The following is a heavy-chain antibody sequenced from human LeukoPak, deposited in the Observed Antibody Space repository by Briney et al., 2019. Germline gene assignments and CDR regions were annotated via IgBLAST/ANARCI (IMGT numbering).Heavy chain of an antibody. D-gene: IGHD3-10*01. J-gene: IGHJ4*02. Sequence: GVLRLSCAASGFTFSSYSMNWVRQAPGKGLEWVSSISSTSSYIDYADSVKGRFTISRDNAKNSLYLQMNSLRAEDTAVYYCARALRAVRGYYFDYWGQGTLVTVSS. CDR3: ARALRAVRGYYFDY. V-gene: IGHV3-21*01. CDR1: GFTFSSYS. CDR2: ISSTSSYI.